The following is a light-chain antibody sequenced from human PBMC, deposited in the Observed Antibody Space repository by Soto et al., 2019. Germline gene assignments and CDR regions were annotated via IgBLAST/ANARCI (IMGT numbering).Light chain of an antibody. CDR3: QQYENLPT. CDR1: QNMNNY. CDR2: DAS. V-gene: IGKV1-33*01. J-gene: IGKJ5*01. Sequence: DIQVAQSPSSLSASVGDRVTIPFQVSQNMNNYLNWYQQKPGRAPKLRIYDASNLEAGVPSRFRGSGSGTDFTFTISRLQPEDIATYYCQQYENLPTFGQGTRLAI.